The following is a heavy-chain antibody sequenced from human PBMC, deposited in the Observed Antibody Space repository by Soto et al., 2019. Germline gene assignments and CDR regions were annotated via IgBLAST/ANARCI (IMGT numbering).Heavy chain of an antibody. Sequence: PGGSLRLSCTPSGFTFGDYAMSWFRQAAGKGLEWVGFIRTKDYGGTTEYAASVKGRFTISRDDSESIAYLQMNSLKSEDTAVYYCARERSSAYYPYAFDIWGQGTMVTVS. V-gene: IGHV3-49*03. J-gene: IGHJ3*02. CDR3: ARERSSAYYPYAFDI. CDR1: GFTFGDYA. D-gene: IGHD3-22*01. CDR2: IRTKDYGGTT.